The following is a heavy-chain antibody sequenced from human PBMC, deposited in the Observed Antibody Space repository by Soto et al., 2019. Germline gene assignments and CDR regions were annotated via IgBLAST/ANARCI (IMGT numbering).Heavy chain of an antibody. CDR1: GFTFSSYG. CDR2: ITDDGGNK. J-gene: IGHJ5*02. CDR3: AKDLGSSSPNWFDP. V-gene: IGHV3-30*18. D-gene: IGHD6-6*01. Sequence: GGSLRLSCAASGFTFSSYGMHWVRQAPGKGLEWVATITDDGGNKYYADSVKGRLTISRDNSKNTLSLQMNNLRAEDTAIYYCAKDLGSSSPNWFDPWGPGTLVTVSS.